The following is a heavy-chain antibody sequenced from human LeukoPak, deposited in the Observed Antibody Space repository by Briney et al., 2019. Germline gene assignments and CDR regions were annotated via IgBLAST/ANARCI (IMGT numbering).Heavy chain of an antibody. D-gene: IGHD2-2*01. CDR2: IYPGDSDT. CDR3: ARGIVVVPSAFVLWFDP. J-gene: IGHJ5*02. Sequence: GESLKISCKGSGYSFTSYWIGWVRQMPGKGLEWMGIIYPGDSDTRYSPSFQGQVTISADKSISTAYLQWSSRTASDTTMYYCARGIVVVPSAFVLWFDPWGQGTLVTVSS. V-gene: IGHV5-51*01. CDR1: GYSFTSYW.